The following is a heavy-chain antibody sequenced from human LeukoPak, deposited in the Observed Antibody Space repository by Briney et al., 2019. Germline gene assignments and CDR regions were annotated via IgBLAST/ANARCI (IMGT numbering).Heavy chain of an antibody. J-gene: IGHJ3*02. CDR2: IYHSGST. CDR1: GGSMSSSNW. V-gene: IGHV4-4*02. CDR3: AKSNGYGLVDI. D-gene: IGHD3-10*01. Sequence: SGTLSLTCDVSGGSMSSSNWWSWIRQPPGKGLEWIGEIYHSGSTNYSPSLKSRVTISLDTSRNQFSLKLNSVTAADTAVYYCAKSNGYGLVDIWGQGTMVTVSS.